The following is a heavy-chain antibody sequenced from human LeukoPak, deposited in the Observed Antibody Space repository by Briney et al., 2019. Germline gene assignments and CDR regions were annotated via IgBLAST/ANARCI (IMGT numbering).Heavy chain of an antibody. J-gene: IGHJ4*02. D-gene: IGHD3-10*01. CDR1: GYTFTGYY. CDR2: INPNSGGT. V-gene: IGHV1-2*02. CDR3: ARDSVLVRGATDY. Sequence: ASVKVSCKASGYTFTGYYMHWVRQAPGQGLEWMGWINPNSGGTNYAQKFQGRVTMTRDTSISTAYMELRSLRSDDTAVYYCARDSVLVRGATDYWGQGTLVTVSS.